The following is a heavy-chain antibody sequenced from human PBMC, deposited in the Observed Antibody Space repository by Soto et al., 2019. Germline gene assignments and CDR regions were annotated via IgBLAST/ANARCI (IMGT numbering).Heavy chain of an antibody. CDR2: IYYSGST. Sequence: SETLSLTCTVSGGSVSSGSYYWSWIRQPPGKGLEWIGYIYYSGSTNYNPSLKSRVTISVDTSKNQFSLKLSSVTAADTAVYYCARGRLERDGSTYGQYYYYGMDVWGQGTTVTVSS. D-gene: IGHD2-8*01. CDR1: GGSVSSGSYY. V-gene: IGHV4-61*01. J-gene: IGHJ6*02. CDR3: ARGRLERDGSTYGQYYYYGMDV.